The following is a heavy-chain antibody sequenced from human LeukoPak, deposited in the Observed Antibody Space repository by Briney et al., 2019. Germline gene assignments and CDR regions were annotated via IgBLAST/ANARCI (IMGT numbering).Heavy chain of an antibody. Sequence: ASVKVSCKASGGTFSSYAISWVRQAPGQGLEWMGGIIPIFGTANYAQKFQGRVTITTDESTSTAYMELSRLRSDDTVVYYCAIAGGGSDAFDIWGQGTMVTVSS. V-gene: IGHV1-69*05. D-gene: IGHD2-15*01. CDR3: AIAGGGSDAFDI. CDR1: GGTFSSYA. J-gene: IGHJ3*02. CDR2: IIPIFGTA.